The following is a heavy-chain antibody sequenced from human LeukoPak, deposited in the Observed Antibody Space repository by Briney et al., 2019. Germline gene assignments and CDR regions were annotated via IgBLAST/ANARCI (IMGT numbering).Heavy chain of an antibody. V-gene: IGHV4-39*01. Sequence: SETLSLTCTVSGGSISSSSYYWGWIRQPPGKGLEWIGSIYYSGSTYYNPSLKSRVTISVDTSKNQFSLKLSSVTAADTAVYYCASQSTYYDSSGYYYSLFDYWGQGTLVTVPS. CDR2: IYYSGST. J-gene: IGHJ4*02. D-gene: IGHD3-22*01. CDR1: GGSISSSSYY. CDR3: ASQSTYYDSSGYYYSLFDY.